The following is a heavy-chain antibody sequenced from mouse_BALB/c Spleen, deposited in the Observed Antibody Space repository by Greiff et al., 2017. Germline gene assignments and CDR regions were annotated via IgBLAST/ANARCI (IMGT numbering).Heavy chain of an antibody. J-gene: IGHJ4*01. Sequence: DVKLVESGGGLVQPKGSLKLSCAASGFTFNTYAMNWVRQAPGKGLEWVARIRSKSNNYATYYADSVKDRFTISRDDSQSMLYLQMNNLKTEDTAMYYCVRQGVYDGYWGAMDYWGQGTSVTVSS. CDR3: VRQGVYDGYWGAMDY. D-gene: IGHD2-3*01. CDR1: GFTFNTYA. CDR2: IRSKSNNYAT. V-gene: IGHV10-1*02.